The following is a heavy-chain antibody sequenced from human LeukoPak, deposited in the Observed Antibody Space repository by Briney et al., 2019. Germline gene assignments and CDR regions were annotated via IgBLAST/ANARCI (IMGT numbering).Heavy chain of an antibody. V-gene: IGHV4-61*02. J-gene: IGHJ6*03. CDR3: ARGLSSSGYYYYYYMDV. CDR2: IYTSGST. CDR1: GGSISSGSYY. D-gene: IGHD6-6*01. Sequence: SETLSLTCTVSGGSISSGSYYWSWIRQPAGKGLEWIGRIYTSGSTNYNPSLKSRVTISVDTSKNQFSLKLSPVTAADTAVYYCARGLSSSGYYYYYYMDVWGKGTTVTVSS.